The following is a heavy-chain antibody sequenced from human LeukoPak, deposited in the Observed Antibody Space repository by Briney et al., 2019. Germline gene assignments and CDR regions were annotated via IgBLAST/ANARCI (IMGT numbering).Heavy chain of an antibody. Sequence: GGSLRLSWAASGFTFRSYWMGWVRQAPGKGLEWVANIKEDGSEKYYVDSVKGRFTISRDNAKNSMYLQMNSLRAADTAVYYCARDGDGHGDDYDYWGQGSLVTVSS. CDR2: IKEDGSEK. CDR3: ARDGDGHGDDYDY. V-gene: IGHV3-7*01. D-gene: IGHD4-17*01. J-gene: IGHJ4*02. CDR1: GFTFRSYW.